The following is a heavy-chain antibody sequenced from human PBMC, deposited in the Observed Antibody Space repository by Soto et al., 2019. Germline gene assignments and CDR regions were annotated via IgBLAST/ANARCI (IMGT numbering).Heavy chain of an antibody. J-gene: IGHJ5*02. CDR2: ISWNSGSI. CDR1: GFTFDDYA. CDR3: AKDLDLELSTDWFDP. Sequence: PGGSLRLSCAASGFTFDDYAMHWVRQAPGKGLEWVSGISWNSGSIGYADSVKGRFTISRDNAKNSLYLQMNSLRAEDTALYYCAKDLDLELSTDWFDPWGQGTLVTVSS. D-gene: IGHD3-16*02. V-gene: IGHV3-9*01.